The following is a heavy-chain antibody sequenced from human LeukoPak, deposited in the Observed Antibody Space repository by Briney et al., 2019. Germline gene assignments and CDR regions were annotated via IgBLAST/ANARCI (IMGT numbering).Heavy chain of an antibody. CDR1: GGSISSYY. Sequence: SETLSLTCTVSGGSISSYYWSWIRQPPGKGLEWIGYIYYSGSTNYNPSLKSRVTISVDTSKNQFSLKLSSVTAADTAVYYCARSGMATIPAPFDYWGQGTLVTVSS. D-gene: IGHD5-24*01. V-gene: IGHV4-59*01. CDR2: IYYSGST. J-gene: IGHJ4*02. CDR3: ARSGMATIPAPFDY.